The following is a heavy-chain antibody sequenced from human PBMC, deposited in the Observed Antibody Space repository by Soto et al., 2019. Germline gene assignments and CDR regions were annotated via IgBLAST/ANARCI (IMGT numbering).Heavy chain of an antibody. CDR1: GFTVSSNY. CDR3: ARDFFFRSSGSGIHNRAYGMDV. CDR2: IYSGGST. D-gene: IGHD3-10*01. J-gene: IGHJ6*02. Sequence: GGSLRLSCAASGFTVSSNYMSWVRQAPGKGLEWVSVIYSGGSTYYADSVKGRFTISRDNSKNTLYLQMNSLRAEDTAVYYCARDFFFRSSGSGIHNRAYGMDVWGQGTTVTVSS. V-gene: IGHV3-53*01.